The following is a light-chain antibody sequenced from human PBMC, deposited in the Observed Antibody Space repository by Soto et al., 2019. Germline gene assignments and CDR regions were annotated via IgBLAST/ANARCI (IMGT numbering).Light chain of an antibody. CDR1: QSISSW. Sequence: DIQITQSPSALSASVGDSVTITCRASQSISSWLAWYQQKPGKAPKLLIYKASSLESGVPSRFSGSGSGTEFTLTISSLQPDDFATYYCQQYKSYSLTFGGGTKVDIK. CDR3: QQYKSYSLT. CDR2: KAS. J-gene: IGKJ4*01. V-gene: IGKV1-5*03.